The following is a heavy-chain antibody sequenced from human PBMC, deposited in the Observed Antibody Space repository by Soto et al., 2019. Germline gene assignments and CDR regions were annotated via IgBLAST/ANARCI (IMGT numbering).Heavy chain of an antibody. CDR1: GYSFTSYW. CDR3: ARQTYCSSTSCYTVGS. V-gene: IGHV5-51*01. Sequence: GESLKISCKGSGYSFTSYWIGWVRQMPGKGLEWMGIIYLGDSDTRYSPSFQGQVTISADKSISTAYLQWSSLKASDTAMYYCARQTYCSSTSCYTVGSWGQGTLVTVSS. J-gene: IGHJ4*02. D-gene: IGHD2-2*02. CDR2: IYLGDSDT.